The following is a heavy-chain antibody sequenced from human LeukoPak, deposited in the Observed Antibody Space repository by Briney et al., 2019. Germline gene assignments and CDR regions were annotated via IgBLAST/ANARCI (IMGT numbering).Heavy chain of an antibody. V-gene: IGHV3-30-3*01. J-gene: IGHJ4*02. CDR1: GFTFIYYA. CDR3: VRSPNNARHNFDL. Sequence: GGSLRLSCAASGFTFIYYAVRWVRQAPGKGLDWVSVISYDATTQYYSASVKGRFTISRDNSKDTVSLQMNSLRPDDTGVYFCVRSPNNARHNFDLWGQGTLVTVSS. CDR2: ISYDATTQ. D-gene: IGHD1/OR15-1a*01.